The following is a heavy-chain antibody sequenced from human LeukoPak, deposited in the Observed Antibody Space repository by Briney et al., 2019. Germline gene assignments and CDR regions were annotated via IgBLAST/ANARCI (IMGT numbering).Heavy chain of an antibody. D-gene: IGHD1-26*01. V-gene: IGHV3-21*01. CDR3: ARDSKGYYGRSFDC. J-gene: IGHJ4*02. CDR2: ISSSSSYI. CDR1: GFTFSSYS. Sequence: GGSLRLSCATSGFTFSSYSMNWVRQAPGKGLEWVSSISSSSSYIYYADSVKGRLTISRDSAKNTLFLQMNSLRAEDTAVYYCARDSKGYYGRSFDCWGQGTLVTVSS.